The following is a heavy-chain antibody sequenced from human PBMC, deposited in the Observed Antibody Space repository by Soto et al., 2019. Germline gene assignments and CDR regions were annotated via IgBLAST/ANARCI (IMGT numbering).Heavy chain of an antibody. D-gene: IGHD3-22*01. CDR2: IKSKTDGETT. CDR1: GFTFSNAW. V-gene: IGHV3-15*01. Sequence: GGSLRLSCAASGFTFSNAWMSWVRQAPGKGLEWVGRIKSKTDGETTDYAAPVKGRFTISRDDSKNTLYLQMNSLKTEDTAVYYCPTGYDSSGYHTRDYYYYGMDVWGQGTTVTVSS. J-gene: IGHJ6*02. CDR3: PTGYDSSGYHTRDYYYYGMDV.